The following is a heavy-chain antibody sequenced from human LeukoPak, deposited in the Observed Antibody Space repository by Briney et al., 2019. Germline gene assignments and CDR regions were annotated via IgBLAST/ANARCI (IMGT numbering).Heavy chain of an antibody. J-gene: IGHJ4*02. Sequence: GGSLRLSCAASGFTFSAYAMHWVRQAPGKGLEWVSGISWNSGSIGYADSVKGRFTISRDNAKNSLYLQMNSLRAEDTALYYCAKDSGRGGVTIFGVVLDYWGQGTLVTVSS. CDR3: AKDSGRGGVTIFGVVLDY. D-gene: IGHD3-3*01. CDR1: GFTFSAYA. CDR2: ISWNSGSI. V-gene: IGHV3-9*01.